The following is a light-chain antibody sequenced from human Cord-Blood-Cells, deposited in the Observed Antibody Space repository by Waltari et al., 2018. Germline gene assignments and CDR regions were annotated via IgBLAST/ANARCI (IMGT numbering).Light chain of an antibody. Sequence: DIVMTQSPDSLAVSLGERDTINCKSSQSVLYSSNNKNYVAWYQQKPGQPPKLLIYWASTRESGVPDRFSGSGSGTDFTLTISSLQAEDVAVYYCQQYYSTPTFGQGTKVEIK. CDR2: WAS. CDR3: QQYYSTPT. CDR1: QSVLYSSNNKNY. J-gene: IGKJ1*01. V-gene: IGKV4-1*01.